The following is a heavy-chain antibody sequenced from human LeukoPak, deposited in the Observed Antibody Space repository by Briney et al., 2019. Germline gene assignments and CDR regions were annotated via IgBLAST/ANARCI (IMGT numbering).Heavy chain of an antibody. D-gene: IGHD6-19*01. V-gene: IGHV3-43*02. Sequence: PGGSLRLSCAAPGFIFDNYAIHWVRQAPGEGLEWVSLISGDGGSTFYADPVRGRFTISRDNTRKSLSLQMSSLRSEDTALYYCARESETSGWYDYWGQGTLVTVSS. CDR3: ARESETSGWYDY. J-gene: IGHJ4*02. CDR2: ISGDGGST. CDR1: GFIFDNYA.